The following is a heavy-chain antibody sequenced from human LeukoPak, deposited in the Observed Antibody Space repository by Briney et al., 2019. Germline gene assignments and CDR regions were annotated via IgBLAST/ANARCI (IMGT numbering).Heavy chain of an antibody. CDR3: ASHYGDYNYYYGMDV. CDR1: GGSISSYY. J-gene: IGHJ6*02. CDR2: IYYSGST. Sequence: SETLSLTCTVSGGSISSYYWSWIRQPPGKGLEWIGYIYYSGSTNYNPSLKSRVTISVDTSKNQFSLKLSSVTAADTAVYYCASHYGDYNYYYGMDVWGQGTTVTVSS. V-gene: IGHV4-59*08. D-gene: IGHD4-17*01.